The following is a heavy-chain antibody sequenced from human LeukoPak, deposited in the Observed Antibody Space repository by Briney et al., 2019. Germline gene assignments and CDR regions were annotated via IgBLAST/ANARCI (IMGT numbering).Heavy chain of an antibody. CDR2: ISYDGSNK. J-gene: IGHJ6*03. V-gene: IGHV3-30*18. CDR3: AKARDSGGYYYYYMDV. D-gene: IGHD2-15*01. Sequence: GGSLRLSCAASGFTFSSYGMHWVRQAPGKGLEWVAVISYDGSNKYYADSVKGRFTISRDNSKNTLYLQMNSLRAEDTAIYYCAKARDSGGYYYYYMDVWGKGSTVTISS. CDR1: GFTFSSYG.